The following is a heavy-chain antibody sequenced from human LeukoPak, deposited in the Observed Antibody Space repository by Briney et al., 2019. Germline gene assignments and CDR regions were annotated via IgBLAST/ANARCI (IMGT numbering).Heavy chain of an antibody. CDR2: IIPIFGTT. J-gene: IGHJ4*02. V-gene: IGHV1-69*05. CDR1: GGTFSSYA. CDR3: ARGMTGTNPLDY. Sequence: GSSVKVSCKASGGTFSSYAITWVRQAPGQGREWMGGIIPIFGTTTYAQKLQGRVTITRDESTSTAYMELSSLRSEDTAVYYCARGMTGTNPLDYWGQGTLVTVSS. D-gene: IGHD1-7*01.